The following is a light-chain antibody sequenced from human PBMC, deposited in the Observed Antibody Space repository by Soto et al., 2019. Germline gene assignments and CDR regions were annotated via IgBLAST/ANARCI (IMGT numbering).Light chain of an antibody. CDR1: SSNIGAIYG. CDR2: VNT. V-gene: IGLV1-40*01. J-gene: IGLJ1*01. Sequence: QSVLTQPPSVSGAPGQRVTTSCTGSSSNIGAIYGVHWYQQLPGTAPKLLIYVNTNRPSGVPDRFSASKSGTSASLAITGLQAEDEADYYCQSYDDSLSAFVFGTGTKVTVL. CDR3: QSYDDSLSAFV.